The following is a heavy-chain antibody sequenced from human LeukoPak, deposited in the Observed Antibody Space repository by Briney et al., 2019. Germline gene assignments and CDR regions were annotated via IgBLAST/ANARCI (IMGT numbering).Heavy chain of an antibody. Sequence: GASVKVSCKASGGTFSSYAISWVRQAPGQGLEWMGGIIPIFGTANYAQKFQGRVTITADESTSTAYMELSSLRSEDTAMYYCARGGLRFSWTGMDVWGQGTTVTVSS. J-gene: IGHJ6*02. CDR1: GGTFSSYA. CDR2: IIPIFGTA. V-gene: IGHV1-69*13. D-gene: IGHD3-3*01. CDR3: ARGGLRFSWTGMDV.